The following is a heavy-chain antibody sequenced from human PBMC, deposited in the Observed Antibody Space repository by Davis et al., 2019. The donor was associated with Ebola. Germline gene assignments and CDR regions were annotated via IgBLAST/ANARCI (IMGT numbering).Heavy chain of an antibody. CDR2: INSDGSTT. V-gene: IGHV3-74*01. CDR1: GFTFSSYW. CDR3: ARKTDYSSAEDTFDI. D-gene: IGHD6-19*01. Sequence: HTGGSLRLSCAASGFTFSSYWMHWVRQAPGKGLVWVSRINSDGSTTTYADSVKGRFTISRDNAKNTLYLQMNSLTAEDTAVYYCARKTDYSSAEDTFDIWGQGTMVTVSS. J-gene: IGHJ3*02.